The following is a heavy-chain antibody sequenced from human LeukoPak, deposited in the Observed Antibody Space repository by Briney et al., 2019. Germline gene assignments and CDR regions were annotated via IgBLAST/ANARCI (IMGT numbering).Heavy chain of an antibody. Sequence: SETLSLTCSVSGGSISSYYWSWIRQPPGKGLEGIGYIYYSGSTNYNPSLKSRVTISVDTSKNQFSLKLSSVTAADTAVYYCARDSITMVRGDYYGMDVWGKGTTVTVSS. CDR3: ARDSITMVRGDYYGMDV. D-gene: IGHD3-10*01. V-gene: IGHV4-59*01. J-gene: IGHJ6*04. CDR2: IYYSGST. CDR1: GGSISSYY.